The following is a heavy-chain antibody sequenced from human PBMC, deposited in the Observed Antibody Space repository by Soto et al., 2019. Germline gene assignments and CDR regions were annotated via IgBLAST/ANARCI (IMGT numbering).Heavy chain of an antibody. Sequence: PGGSLRLSCAASGFTFSRYSMHWVRQARGKGLERVSSISSGSSYISFADSVKGRFTISRDNAKNSLYLQMNSLRAEDTAVYYCATWTWYDDSSGYPTAFDGWGQGTMVTVSS. D-gene: IGHD3-22*01. CDR2: ISSGSSYI. J-gene: IGHJ3*01. V-gene: IGHV3-21*04. CDR1: GFTFSRYS. CDR3: ATWTWYDDSSGYPTAFDG.